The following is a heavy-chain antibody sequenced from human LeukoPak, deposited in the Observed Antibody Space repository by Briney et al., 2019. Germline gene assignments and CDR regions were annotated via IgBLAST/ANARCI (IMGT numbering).Heavy chain of an antibody. CDR1: GFTFSSYV. CDR3: ASTKWFLGY. V-gene: IGHV3-23*01. Sequence: GGSLRLSCAASGFTFSSYVMSWVRQAPGKGLVWVSSISNSGGSTYYADSVKGRFTISRDNSKNTLYLQMNSLRAEDTAVYYCASTKWFLGYWGQGTLVTVSS. J-gene: IGHJ4*02. D-gene: IGHD2-8*01. CDR2: ISNSGGST.